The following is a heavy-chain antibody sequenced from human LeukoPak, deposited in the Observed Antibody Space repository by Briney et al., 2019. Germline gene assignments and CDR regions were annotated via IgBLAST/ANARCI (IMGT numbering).Heavy chain of an antibody. CDR3: ARAYSSSWYDY. CDR2: ISGRSNNT. Sequence: PGGSLRLSCAASGFTFSTYAISWVRQAPGKGLEWVSSISGRSNNTYYADSVKGRFTISRDNSKNTLHLQMNSLRVEDTAIYYCARAYSSSWYDYWGQGTLVIVSS. D-gene: IGHD6-13*01. V-gene: IGHV3-23*01. CDR1: GFTFSTYA. J-gene: IGHJ4*02.